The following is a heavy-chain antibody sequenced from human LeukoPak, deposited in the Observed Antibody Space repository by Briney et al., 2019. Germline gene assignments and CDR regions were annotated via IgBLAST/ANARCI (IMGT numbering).Heavy chain of an antibody. J-gene: IGHJ4*02. CDR1: GFTFSSYE. Sequence: GGSLRLSCAASGFTFSSYEMNWVRQAPGKGLEWVSYISSSGSTIYYADSVKGRFTISRDNAKNSLYLQMDSLRAEDTAVYYCARGPGIAAAGTGYWGQGTLVTVSS. D-gene: IGHD6-13*01. CDR2: ISSSGSTI. CDR3: ARGPGIAAAGTGY. V-gene: IGHV3-48*03.